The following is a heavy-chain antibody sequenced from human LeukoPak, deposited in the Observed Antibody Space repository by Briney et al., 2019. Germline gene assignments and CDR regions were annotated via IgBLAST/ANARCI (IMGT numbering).Heavy chain of an antibody. Sequence: GESLKISCNGSHYTFTNYWIGWVRQVPGRGLEWMGIIYPIDSDTKYSPSFQGQVTISADKSISTAYLQWSSLKASDTAMYYCARLIGGSRTNDAFDIWGQGTMVTVSS. CDR2: IYPIDSDT. D-gene: IGHD2-15*01. J-gene: IGHJ3*02. CDR3: ARLIGGSRTNDAFDI. CDR1: HYTFTNYW. V-gene: IGHV5-51*01.